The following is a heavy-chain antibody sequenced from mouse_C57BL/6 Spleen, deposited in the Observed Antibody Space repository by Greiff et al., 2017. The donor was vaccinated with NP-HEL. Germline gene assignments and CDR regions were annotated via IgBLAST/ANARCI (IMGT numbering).Heavy chain of an antibody. V-gene: IGHV5-12*01. J-gene: IGHJ4*01. CDR1: GFTFSDYY. Sequence: EVKLMESGGGLVQPGGSLKLSCAASGFTFSDYYMYWVRQTPEKRLEWVAYISNGGGSTYYPDTVKGRFTISRDNAKNTLYLQMSRLKSEDTAMYYCARHDGWGAMDYWGQGTSVTVSS. CDR2: ISNGGGST. D-gene: IGHD2-3*01. CDR3: ARHDGWGAMDY.